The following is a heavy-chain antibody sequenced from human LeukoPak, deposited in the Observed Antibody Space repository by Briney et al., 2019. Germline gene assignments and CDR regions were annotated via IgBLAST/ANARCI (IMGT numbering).Heavy chain of an antibody. J-gene: IGHJ6*03. CDR1: GGTFSSYA. CDR3: ARGGKGRFLTHHYYMDV. CDR2: IIPIFGTT. D-gene: IGHD3-3*01. Sequence: SVKVSCKASGGTFSSYAISWVRQAPGQGLEWMGGIIPIFGTTNYAQKFQGRVTITTDESTRTAYMELSSLRSGDTAVYYCARGGKGRFLTHHYYMDVWGKGTTVTVSS. V-gene: IGHV1-69*05.